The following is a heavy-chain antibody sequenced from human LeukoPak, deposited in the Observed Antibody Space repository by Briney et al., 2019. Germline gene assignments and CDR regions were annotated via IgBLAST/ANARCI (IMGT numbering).Heavy chain of an antibody. Sequence: GGSLRLSCAASGFTFSSYWMTWVRQAPGKGLQWVANIRQDGGENFYVDSVKGRFTISRDNAKNSLYLQMNSLRAEDTAVYYCATYYDGSYYNDAFDIWGQGTIITVSS. J-gene: IGHJ3*02. V-gene: IGHV3-7*05. CDR3: ATYYDGSYYNDAFDI. CDR2: IRQDGGEN. D-gene: IGHD3-22*01. CDR1: GFTFSSYW.